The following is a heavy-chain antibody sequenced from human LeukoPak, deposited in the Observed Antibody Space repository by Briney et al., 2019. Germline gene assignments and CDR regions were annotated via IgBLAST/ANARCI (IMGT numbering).Heavy chain of an antibody. V-gene: IGHV1-69*13. D-gene: IGHD3-10*01. CDR1: GGTFSSYA. CDR2: IIPIFGTA. J-gene: IGHJ3*02. CDR3: AREALNYYGSGSYYKKPYHDAFDI. Sequence: ASVKVSCKASGGTFSSYAISWVRQAPGQGLEWMGGIIPIFGTANYAQKFQGRVTITADESTSTAYMELSSLRSEDTAVYYCAREALNYYGSGSYYKKPYHDAFDIWGQGTMVTVSS.